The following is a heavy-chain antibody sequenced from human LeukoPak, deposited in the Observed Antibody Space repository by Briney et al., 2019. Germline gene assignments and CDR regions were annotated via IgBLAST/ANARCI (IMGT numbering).Heavy chain of an antibody. D-gene: IGHD4-11*01. CDR1: RGSISSGDYS. CDR2: IYTSGST. V-gene: IGHV4-61*02. J-gene: IGHJ6*03. Sequence: TSETLSLTCTVSRGSISSGDYSWSWIRQPAGKGLEWIGRIYTSGSTNYNPSLKSRVTISVDTSKNQFSLNLSSVTAADTAVYYCARAPLATVTSYSYYYMDVWGKGTTVTVSS. CDR3: ARAPLATVTSYSYYYMDV.